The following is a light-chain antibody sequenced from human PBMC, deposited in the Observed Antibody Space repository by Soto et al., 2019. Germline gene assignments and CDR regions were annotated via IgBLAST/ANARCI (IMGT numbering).Light chain of an antibody. CDR3: QSYDNSLSGSWV. Sequence: QSVLTQPPSASGTPGQRVTISCSGSSSNIGSNYVYWYQQLPGTAPKLLIYSNNQRPSGVPDRISGSKSGTSASLAITGLQPEDEAYYYCQSYDNSLSGSWVFGGGTKVTVL. J-gene: IGLJ3*02. CDR2: SNN. V-gene: IGLV1-47*02. CDR1: SSNIGSNY.